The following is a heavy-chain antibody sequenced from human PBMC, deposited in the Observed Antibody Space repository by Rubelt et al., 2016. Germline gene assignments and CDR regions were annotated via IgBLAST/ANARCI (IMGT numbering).Heavy chain of an antibody. V-gene: IGHV4-31*03. CDR2: IYYSGST. D-gene: IGHD3-10*01. CDR3: ARDRGPGSGSYLLPDY. CDR1: GGSISSGGYY. J-gene: IGHJ4*02. Sequence: QVQLQESGPGLVKPSQTLSLTCTVSGGSISSGGYYWSWIRQHPGKGLEWIGYIYYSGSTYYNRSLKSRVTISVATSKNQFSLKLSSVTAADTAVYYCARDRGPGSGSYLLPDYWGQGTLVTVSS.